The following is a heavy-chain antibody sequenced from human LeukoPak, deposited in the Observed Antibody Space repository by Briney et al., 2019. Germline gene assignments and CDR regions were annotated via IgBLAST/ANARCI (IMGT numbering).Heavy chain of an antibody. V-gene: IGHV3-74*01. CDR2: INSDGSST. CDR3: TRDSFITDTFDI. J-gene: IGHJ3*02. D-gene: IGHD3-22*01. CDR1: GFTFSSYW. Sequence: GGSLRLSCAASGFTFSSYWMHWVRQAPGKGLVWVSTINSDGSSTRYADSVKGRFTISRDNAKNTLYLQMNSLRAEDTAVHYCTRDSFITDTFDIWGQGTMVTVSS.